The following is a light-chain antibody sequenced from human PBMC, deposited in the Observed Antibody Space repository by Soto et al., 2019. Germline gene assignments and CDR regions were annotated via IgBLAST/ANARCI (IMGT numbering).Light chain of an antibody. CDR2: AAS. J-gene: IGKJ1*01. V-gene: IGKV1-39*01. CDR3: QQTYSTPPT. CDR1: QSISTY. Sequence: DIQMTQSTSSLSASVGDRLTITCRASQSISTYLNWYQQKAGLAPKLLIYAASSLQSGVPSRFSGSGSGTDFTLTISSLQPEDFATYYCQQTYSTPPTFGQGTKVDIK.